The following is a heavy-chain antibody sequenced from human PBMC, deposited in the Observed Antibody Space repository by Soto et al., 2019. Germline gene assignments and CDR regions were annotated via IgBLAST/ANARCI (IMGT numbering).Heavy chain of an antibody. CDR3: ARGGASSIWLVY. CDR1: GGSISSHH. V-gene: IGHV4-59*11. J-gene: IGHJ4*02. D-gene: IGHD6-13*01. CDR2: IHDSGST. Sequence: QVQLQESGPGLVKPSETLSLTCTVSGGSISSHHWSWIRQPPGKGPECIGSIHDSGSTTYNPSLKSRVTISVDTSNNQFSLCMTSVTAAYTAVYYCARGGASSIWLVYWGQGILVTVSS.